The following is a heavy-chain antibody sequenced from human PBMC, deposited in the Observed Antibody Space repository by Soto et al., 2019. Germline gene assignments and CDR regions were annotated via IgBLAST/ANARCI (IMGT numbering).Heavy chain of an antibody. D-gene: IGHD3-9*01. J-gene: IGHJ6*02. Sequence: QVQLVQSGAEVKKPGASVKVSCKASGYTFTGYYMHWVRQAPGQGLEWMGWINPNSGGTNYAQKFQGWVTMTRDTSISTAYMELSRLRSDDTAVYYCARGYYDILTGYLGSMDVWGQGTTVTVSS. CDR3: ARGYYDILTGYLGSMDV. CDR2: INPNSGGT. V-gene: IGHV1-2*04. CDR1: GYTFTGYY.